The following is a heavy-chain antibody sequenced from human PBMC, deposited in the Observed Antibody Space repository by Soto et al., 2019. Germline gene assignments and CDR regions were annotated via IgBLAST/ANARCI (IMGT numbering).Heavy chain of an antibody. CDR3: ARDTTTGLDN. J-gene: IGHJ4*02. D-gene: IGHD4-17*01. CDR1: GFTFSSDW. Sequence: EVNLVESGGGSVQPGGSLRLSCVASGFTFSSDWMHWVRQAPGRGLVWVSRINSDGTDITYADLVKGRFTISRDNAKNTLYLQINNLRAEDTAVYYCARDTTTGLDNWGQGTLVTVSS. CDR2: INSDGTDI. V-gene: IGHV3-74*03.